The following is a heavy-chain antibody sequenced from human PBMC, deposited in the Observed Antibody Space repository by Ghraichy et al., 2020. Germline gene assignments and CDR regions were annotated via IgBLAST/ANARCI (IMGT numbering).Heavy chain of an antibody. Sequence: GGSLRLSCAASGFTFSSYAMSWVRKAPGKGLEWVSAISGSGGSTYYADSVKGRFTISRDNSKNTLYFQMNSLRAEDTAVYYCAKDRTSVVVISHFDYWGQGTLVTVSS. V-gene: IGHV3-23*01. D-gene: IGHD3-22*01. J-gene: IGHJ4*02. CDR2: ISGSGGST. CDR1: GFTFSSYA. CDR3: AKDRTSVVVISHFDY.